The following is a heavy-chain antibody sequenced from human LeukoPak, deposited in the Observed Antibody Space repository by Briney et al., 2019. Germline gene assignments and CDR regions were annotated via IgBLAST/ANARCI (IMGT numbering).Heavy chain of an antibody. J-gene: IGHJ1*01. CDR1: GFTFSSYG. V-gene: IGHV3-30*18. Sequence: GALSLSCAASGFTFSSYGMHWVRQAPGKGLEWVAVISYDGSNKYYADSVKGRFTISRDNSKNTLYLQMNSLRAEDTAVYYCAKKLGTTEYFQHWGQGTLVTVSS. CDR3: AKKLGTTEYFQH. CDR2: ISYDGSNK. D-gene: IGHD2-2*01.